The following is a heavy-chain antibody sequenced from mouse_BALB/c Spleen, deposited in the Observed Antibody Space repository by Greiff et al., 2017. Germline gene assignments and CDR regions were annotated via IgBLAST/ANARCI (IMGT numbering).Heavy chain of an antibody. J-gene: IGHJ4*01. CDR1: GFTFSSYG. V-gene: IGHV5-6*02. CDR2: ISSGGSYT. Sequence: EVMLVESGGDLVKPGGSLKLSCAASGFTFSSYGMSWVRQTPDKRLEWVATISSGGSYTYYPDSVKGRFTITRDNAKNTLYLQMSSLKSEDTAMYYCARPSYCKEYYYAMDYWGQGTSVTVSS. D-gene: IGHD1-1*01. CDR3: ARPSYCKEYYYAMDY.